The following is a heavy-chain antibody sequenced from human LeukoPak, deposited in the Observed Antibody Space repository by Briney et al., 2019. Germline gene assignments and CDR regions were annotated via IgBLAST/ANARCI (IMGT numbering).Heavy chain of an antibody. J-gene: IGHJ5*02. CDR1: GASISGSGYY. CDR3: AFTHDYGDYNWFDP. V-gene: IGHV4-39*01. D-gene: IGHD4-17*01. CDR2: IYYTGST. Sequence: SETLSLTCAVSGASISGSGYYLGWIRQPPGKGLEWIGNIYYTGSTYYNASLQSRVTISIDMSKDQFSLRLSSVTAADTAVYYCAFTHDYGDYNWFDPWGQGTLVTVSS.